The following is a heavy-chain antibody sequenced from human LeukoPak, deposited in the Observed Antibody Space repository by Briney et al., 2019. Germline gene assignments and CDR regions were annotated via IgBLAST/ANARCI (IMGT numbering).Heavy chain of an antibody. CDR1: DGSFSGYY. CDR2: IHHSGII. Sequence: SETLSLTCSVYDGSFSGYYCSWIRQVPGKGLEWLGEIHHSGIINYNPSLKSRLTLSEDTSNTQFSLRLTSVTAADTAVYFCARGHSTSGFDYWGRGTLVTASS. V-gene: IGHV4-34*01. J-gene: IGHJ4*02. D-gene: IGHD2-2*01. CDR3: ARGHSTSGFDY.